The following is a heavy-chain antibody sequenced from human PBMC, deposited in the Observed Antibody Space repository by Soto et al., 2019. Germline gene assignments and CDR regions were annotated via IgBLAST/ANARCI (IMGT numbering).Heavy chain of an antibody. J-gene: IGHJ4*02. D-gene: IGHD1-26*01. CDR1: GGSISSGDYY. CDR3: ARPSGSYLYYFDY. CDR2: IYYSGST. V-gene: IGHV4-30-4*01. Sequence: PSETLSLTCTVSGGSISSGDYYWSWIRQHPGKGLEWIGYIYYSGSTYYNPSLKSRVTISVDTSKNQFSLKLSSVTAADTAVYYCARPSGSYLYYFDYWGQGTLVTVSS.